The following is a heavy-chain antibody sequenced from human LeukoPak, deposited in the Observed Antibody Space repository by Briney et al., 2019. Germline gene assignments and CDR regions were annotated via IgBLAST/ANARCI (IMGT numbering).Heavy chain of an antibody. CDR3: ARADGSGSPTPLDY. V-gene: IGHV3-30*19. CDR2: IWYDGSNK. D-gene: IGHD6-19*01. CDR1: GFTFSSYG. J-gene: IGHJ4*02. Sequence: GRSLRLSCAASGFTFSSYGMHWVRQAPGKGLEWVAVIWYDGSNKYYADSVKGRFTISRDNSKNTLYLQMNSLRAEDTAVYYCARADGSGSPTPLDYWGQGTLVTVSS.